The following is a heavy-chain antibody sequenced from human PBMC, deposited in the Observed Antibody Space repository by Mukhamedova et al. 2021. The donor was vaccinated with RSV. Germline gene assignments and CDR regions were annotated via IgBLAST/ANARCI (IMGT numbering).Heavy chain of an antibody. CDR3: ARDVVGATNY. V-gene: IGHV3-7*01. J-gene: IGHJ4*02. Sequence: GKGLEWVANIKRDGSEKYYVDSVKGRFTISRDNAKNSLYLQMNSLRAEDTAVYYCARDVVGATNYWGQGTLVTVSS. CDR2: IKRDGSEK. D-gene: IGHD1-26*01.